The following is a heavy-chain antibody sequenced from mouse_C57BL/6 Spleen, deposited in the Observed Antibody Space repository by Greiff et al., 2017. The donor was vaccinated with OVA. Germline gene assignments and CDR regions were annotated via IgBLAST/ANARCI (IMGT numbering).Heavy chain of an antibody. CDR3: GSGDYSHYWPIDV. Sequence: QVQLQQPGAELVKPGASVQLSCKASGYTFTSYWMHWVKQRPGQGLEWIGMILPNSGSTNYNEKFKSKATLTVDKSSSTAYMQLSSLTSEDSAVYCCGSGDYSHYWPIDVWGTGTPVTVSS. D-gene: IGHD2-12*01. CDR2: ILPNSGST. V-gene: IGHV1-64*01. J-gene: IGHJ1*03. CDR1: GYTFTSYW.